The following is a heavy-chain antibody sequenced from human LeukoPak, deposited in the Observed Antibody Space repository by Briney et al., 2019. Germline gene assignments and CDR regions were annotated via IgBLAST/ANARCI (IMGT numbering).Heavy chain of an antibody. Sequence: PSETLSLTCTVSGGSISSYYWSWIRQPPGKGLEWIGYIYYSGSTNYNPSLKSRVTISVDTSKNQFSLKLSSVTAADTAVYYCARHWRQPLAVATYNWFDPWGQGTLVTVSS. J-gene: IGHJ5*02. CDR1: GGSISSYY. V-gene: IGHV4-59*08. D-gene: IGHD5-12*01. CDR2: IYYSGST. CDR3: ARHWRQPLAVATYNWFDP.